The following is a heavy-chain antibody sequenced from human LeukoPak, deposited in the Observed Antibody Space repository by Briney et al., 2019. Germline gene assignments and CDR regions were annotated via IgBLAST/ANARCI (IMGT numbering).Heavy chain of an antibody. CDR2: ISSSGSTI. D-gene: IGHD1-7*01. Sequence: GGSLRLSCAASGFTFSDYYMSWIRQAPGKGLEWVSYISSSGSTIYYADSVKGRFTISRDNAKNSLYLQMNSLRAEDTAVYYCARDKLELLTNWFDPWGQGTLVTVSS. J-gene: IGHJ5*02. CDR3: ARDKLELLTNWFDP. V-gene: IGHV3-11*04. CDR1: GFTFSDYY.